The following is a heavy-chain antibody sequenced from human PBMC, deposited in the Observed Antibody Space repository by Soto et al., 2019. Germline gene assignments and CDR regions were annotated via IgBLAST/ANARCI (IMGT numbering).Heavy chain of an antibody. CDR2: IYYSGST. J-gene: IGHJ5*02. CDR3: ARGPFWSGYYAWFDP. D-gene: IGHD3-3*01. Sequence: SETLSLTCTVSGGSVSSGSYYWSWIRQPPGKGLEWIGYIYYSGSTNYNPSLKSRVTISVDTSKNQFSLKLSSVTAADTAVYYCARGPFWSGYYAWFDPWGQGTLVTVSS. CDR1: GGSVSSGSYY. V-gene: IGHV4-61*01.